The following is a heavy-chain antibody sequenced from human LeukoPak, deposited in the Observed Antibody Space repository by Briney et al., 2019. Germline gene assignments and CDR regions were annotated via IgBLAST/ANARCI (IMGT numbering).Heavy chain of an antibody. Sequence: PGGSLRLSCAASGFTVSSNYMSWVRQAPGRGLEWVSIIYSGGSTYYADSVKGRFTISRDNAKNSLYLQMNSLRAEDTAVYYCARDKVSEDGYDYVWGSYRPNWFDPWGQGTLVTVSS. V-gene: IGHV3-53*05. D-gene: IGHD3-16*02. CDR1: GFTVSSNY. J-gene: IGHJ5*02. CDR3: ARDKVSEDGYDYVWGSYRPNWFDP. CDR2: IYSGGST.